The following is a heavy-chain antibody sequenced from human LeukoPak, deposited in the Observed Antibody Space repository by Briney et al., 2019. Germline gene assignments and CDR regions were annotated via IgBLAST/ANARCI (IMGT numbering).Heavy chain of an antibody. CDR2: IYYSGST. Sequence: SETLSLTCTVSGASVSSVFYYWSWVRQPPGRGLEWIGYIYYSGSTNYNPSLKSRVTTLVDTSKNQFSLRLSSVTAADTAVYYCARNYYDSTGYLPGLFDYWGQGTLVTVSS. J-gene: IGHJ4*02. V-gene: IGHV4-61*01. CDR3: ARNYYDSTGYLPGLFDY. CDR1: GASVSSVFYY. D-gene: IGHD3-22*01.